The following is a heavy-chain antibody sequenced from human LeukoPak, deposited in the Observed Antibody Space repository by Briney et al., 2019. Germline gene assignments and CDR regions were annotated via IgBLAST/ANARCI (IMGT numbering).Heavy chain of an antibody. Sequence: SETLSLTCNVSGGSISSGHYYWSWIRQPPGKGLEWIGYIYHDGSTYYNPSLQSRVTMSIDRSKNQFSLKVTSVAAADTAVYYCARDLGIGEDSWGQGILVTASS. J-gene: IGHJ4*02. CDR1: GGSISSGHYY. V-gene: IGHV4-30-2*01. CDR2: IYHDGST. D-gene: IGHD6-13*01. CDR3: ARDLGIGEDS.